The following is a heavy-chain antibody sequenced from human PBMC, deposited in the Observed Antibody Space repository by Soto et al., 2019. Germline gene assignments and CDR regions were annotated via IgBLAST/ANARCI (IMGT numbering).Heavy chain of an antibody. V-gene: IGHV3-30*18. CDR3: AKVPRGGETY. Sequence: QVQLVESGGGVVQPGRSLRLSCAASGFTFSSYGMHWVRQAPGKGLEWVAVISYDGSNKYYADSVKGRFTISRDNSKNTLYLQMNSLRAEHTAVYYCAKVPRGGETYWGQGTLVTVSS. CDR2: ISYDGSNK. J-gene: IGHJ4*02. CDR1: GFTFSSYG. D-gene: IGHD3-10*01.